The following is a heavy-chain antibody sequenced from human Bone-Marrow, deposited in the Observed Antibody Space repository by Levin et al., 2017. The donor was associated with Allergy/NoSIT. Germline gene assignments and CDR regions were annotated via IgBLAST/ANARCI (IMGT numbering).Heavy chain of an antibody. V-gene: IGHV3-66*01. CDR3: ARVLRYYYDSRDLPFDP. D-gene: IGHD3-22*01. Sequence: GGSLRLSCAASGFTVSTNYMSWVRQAPGKGLEWVSLIYTGGTTYYADSVKGRFTISRDNSTNTVYLQMNSLRAEDTALYYCARVLRYYYDSRDLPFDPWGQGTLVTVSS. J-gene: IGHJ5*02. CDR1: GFTVSTNY. CDR2: IYTGGTT.